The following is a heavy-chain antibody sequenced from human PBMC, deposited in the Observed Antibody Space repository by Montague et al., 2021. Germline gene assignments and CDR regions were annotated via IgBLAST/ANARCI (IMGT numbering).Heavy chain of an antibody. CDR3: ARGPRGYGSGSRFDP. D-gene: IGHD3-10*01. CDR2: IYNSGRT. Sequence: SETLSLTCTVSGGSISSYYWSWIRQPPGKGLEWIGYIYNSGRTNYNPSLKSRVIISLDTSKNHFSLNMTSVTAADTATYYCARGPRGYGSGSRFDPWGQGTLIVVSS. CDR1: GGSISSYY. J-gene: IGHJ5*02. V-gene: IGHV4-4*08.